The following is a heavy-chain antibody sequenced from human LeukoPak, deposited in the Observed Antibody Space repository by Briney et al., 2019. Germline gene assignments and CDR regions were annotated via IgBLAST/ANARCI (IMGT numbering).Heavy chain of an antibody. CDR3: ARQWAEWLLLRGWVDP. Sequence: SETLSLTCTVSGDSIRDSGWSWGWIRQPPGKGLEWIGTMPYDEKVSDNEIPSYNPSLKRRVTISADTSKNQLYLRVNSVTAADTAVYYCARQWAEWLLLRGWVDPWGQGILVTVSS. CDR1: GDSIRDSGWS. CDR2: MPYDEKVSDNEIP. V-gene: IGHV4-39*01. D-gene: IGHD2-15*01. J-gene: IGHJ5*02.